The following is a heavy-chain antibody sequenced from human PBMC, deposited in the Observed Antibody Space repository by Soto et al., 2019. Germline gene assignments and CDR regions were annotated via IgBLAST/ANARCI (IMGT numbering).Heavy chain of an antibody. V-gene: IGHV1-46*03. CDR1: GYTFTSYY. Sequence: ASVKVSCKASGYTFTSYYMHWVRQAPGQELEWMGIINPSGGSTSYAQKFQGRVTMTRDTSTSTVYMELSSLRSEDTAVYYCASDNYYVIICYYSPGLYYGMDVWSQGTTVTVS. D-gene: IGHD3-22*01. CDR3: ASDNYYVIICYYSPGLYYGMDV. J-gene: IGHJ6*02. CDR2: INPSGGST.